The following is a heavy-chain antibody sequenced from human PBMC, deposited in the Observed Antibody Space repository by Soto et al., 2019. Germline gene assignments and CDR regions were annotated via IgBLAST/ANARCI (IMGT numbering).Heavy chain of an antibody. CDR1: GFSFGSYA. D-gene: IGHD3-3*01. V-gene: IGHV3-23*01. Sequence: GGSLRLSCAASGFSFGSYAPSWVRQAPGKGLEWVSTISGSDGKTFYADSVKGRFSISRDTSQSTLYLQMNSLRADDTAMYYCARWSYLDYWGQGTRVTVSS. CDR2: ISGSDGKT. J-gene: IGHJ4*02. CDR3: ARWSYLDY.